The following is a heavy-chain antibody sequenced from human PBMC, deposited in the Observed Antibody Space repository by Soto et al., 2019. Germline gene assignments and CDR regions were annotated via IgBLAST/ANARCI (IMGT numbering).Heavy chain of an antibody. V-gene: IGHV4-59*01. CDR1: GASLNTCY. J-gene: IGHJ6*02. CDR2: VYYAGAT. D-gene: IGHD3-16*01. CDR3: ARVMGDWGTYYYYYGMDV. Sequence: SETLSLTCTVSGASLNTCYWGWIRQPPGKGPEWIGYVYYAGATNYNPSLESRVTISPDTSRNQFSLNLRSVTAADTAVYYCARVMGDWGTYYYYYGMDVWGQGTTVTVSS.